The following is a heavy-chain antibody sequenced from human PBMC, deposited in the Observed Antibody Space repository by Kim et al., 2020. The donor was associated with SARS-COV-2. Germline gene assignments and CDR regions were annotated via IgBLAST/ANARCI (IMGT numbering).Heavy chain of an antibody. V-gene: IGHV4-59*08. Sequence: SETLSLTCTVSGGSISSYYWSWIRQPPGKGLEWIGYIYYSGSTNYNPSLKSRVTISVDTSKNQFSLKLSSVTAADTAVYYCARLRRGGYYEYPFDYWGQGTLVTVSS. CDR1: GGSISSYY. CDR3: ARLRRGGYYEYPFDY. D-gene: IGHD3-22*01. J-gene: IGHJ4*02. CDR2: IYYSGST.